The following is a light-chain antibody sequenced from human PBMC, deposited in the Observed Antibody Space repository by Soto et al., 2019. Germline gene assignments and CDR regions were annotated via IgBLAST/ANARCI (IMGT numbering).Light chain of an antibody. Sequence: QSALTQPASVSGSPGQSITISCTGTSSDVGGYNFVSWYQHHPGKVPKLMIYDVTNRPSGVSNRFSGSKSGNTASLTICGLQAEDAADYYCSSCTSSSALVFGGGTKLTVL. CDR2: DVT. J-gene: IGLJ2*01. CDR3: SSCTSSSALV. V-gene: IGLV2-14*03. CDR1: SSDVGGYNF.